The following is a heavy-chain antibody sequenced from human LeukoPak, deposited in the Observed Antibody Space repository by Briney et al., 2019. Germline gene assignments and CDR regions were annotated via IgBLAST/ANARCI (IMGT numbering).Heavy chain of an antibody. CDR1: GFTFSDYY. V-gene: IGHV3-11*01. CDR2: ISSGGSTI. Sequence: PGGSLRLSCAASGFTFSDYYMSWIRQAPGKGLEWVSYISSGGSTIYYADSVKGRFTISRDNAKNSLYLQMNSLRAEDTAVYYCARDLGVEMATITGFDYWGQGTLVTVSS. D-gene: IGHD5-24*01. J-gene: IGHJ4*02. CDR3: ARDLGVEMATITGFDY.